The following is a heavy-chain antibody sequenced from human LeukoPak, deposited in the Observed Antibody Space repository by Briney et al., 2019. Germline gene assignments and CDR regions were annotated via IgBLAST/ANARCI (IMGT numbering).Heavy chain of an antibody. Sequence: GGSLRLSCAASGFTFSSYAMSWVRQAPGKGLEWVGFIRSKAYGGTTEYAASVKGRFTISRDDSKSIAYLQMNSLKTEDTAVYYCTRVKGNWLQFRAFDIWGQGTMVTVSS. V-gene: IGHV3-49*04. CDR2: IRSKAYGGTT. CDR3: TRVKGNWLQFRAFDI. D-gene: IGHD5-24*01. J-gene: IGHJ3*02. CDR1: GFTFSSYA.